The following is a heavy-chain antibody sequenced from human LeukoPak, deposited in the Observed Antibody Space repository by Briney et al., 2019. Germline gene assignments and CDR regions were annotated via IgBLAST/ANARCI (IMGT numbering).Heavy chain of an antibody. J-gene: IGHJ4*02. V-gene: IGHV3-23*01. CDR3: AKDRSSSGSYFDY. CDR2: ISGSGGST. D-gene: IGHD3-10*01. Sequence: PGGSLRLSCTASGFTFSNYAISWVRQAPGKGLEWVSDISGSGGSTYYVDSVKGRFTISRDNSKNTLYLQMNSLRAEDTAVYYCAKDRSSSGSYFDYSGQGTLVTVSS. CDR1: GFTFSNYA.